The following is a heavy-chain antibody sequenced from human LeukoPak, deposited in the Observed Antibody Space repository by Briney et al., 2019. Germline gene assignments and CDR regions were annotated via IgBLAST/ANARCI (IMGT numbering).Heavy chain of an antibody. CDR1: GGTFSSYA. V-gene: IGHV1-69*05. Sequence: GASVKVSCKASGGTFSSYAISWVRQAPGQGLEWMGGIIPIFGTANYAQKFQGRVTITTDESTSTAYMELGSLRSEDTAVYYCATPRWSAAGKGYYYYMDVWGKGTTVTVSS. J-gene: IGHJ6*03. CDR2: IIPIFGTA. CDR3: ATPRWSAAGKGYYYYMDV. D-gene: IGHD6-13*01.